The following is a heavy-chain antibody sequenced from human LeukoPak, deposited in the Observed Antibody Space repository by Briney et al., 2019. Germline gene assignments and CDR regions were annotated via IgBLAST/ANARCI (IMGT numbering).Heavy chain of an antibody. D-gene: IGHD1-1*01. CDR3: ARDRVNWNDVGGLFDY. Sequence: GGSLRLSCAASGFTFSSYAMHWVRQAPGKGLEWVTVISNDGSNKYYADSVKGRFTFSRDNSKNTLYLQMNSLRAEDTAVYYCARDRVNWNDVGGLFDYWGQGTLVTASS. J-gene: IGHJ4*02. CDR2: ISNDGSNK. V-gene: IGHV3-30*14. CDR1: GFTFSSYA.